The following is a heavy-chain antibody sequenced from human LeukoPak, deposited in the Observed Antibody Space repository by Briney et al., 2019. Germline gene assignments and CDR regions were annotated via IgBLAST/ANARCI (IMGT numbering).Heavy chain of an antibody. CDR2: INEDGTTI. V-gene: IGHV3-74*01. CDR3: VRDFSGAVDS. Sequence: PGGSLRLSCAASGFTFSNYVMSWVRQAPGRGLVWVSRINEDGTTITYADSVKGRFTISRDDAKNTLYLQMNSLRADDTAIYYCVRDFSGAVDSWGQGTLVTVSS. D-gene: IGHD1-26*01. CDR1: GFTFSNYV. J-gene: IGHJ4*02.